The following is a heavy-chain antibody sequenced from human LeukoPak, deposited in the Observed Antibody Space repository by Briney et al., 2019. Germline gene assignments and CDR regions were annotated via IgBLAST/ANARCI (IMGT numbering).Heavy chain of an antibody. Sequence: ASVKVSCKASGGTFSSYAISWVRQAPGQGLEWMGRIIPILGIANYAQKFQGRVTITADKSTSTAYMELSSLRSEDTAVYYCARRADYGDYEHAFDIWGQGTMVTVPS. D-gene: IGHD4-17*01. CDR2: IIPILGIA. V-gene: IGHV1-69*04. CDR1: GGTFSSYA. CDR3: ARRADYGDYEHAFDI. J-gene: IGHJ3*02.